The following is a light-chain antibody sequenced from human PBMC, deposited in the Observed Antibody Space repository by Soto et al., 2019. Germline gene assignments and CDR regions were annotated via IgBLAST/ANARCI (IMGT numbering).Light chain of an antibody. CDR3: QSYDISLHNYV. V-gene: IGLV1-40*01. CDR2: ADN. Sequence: QSVLTQPPSVSGAPGQRDSISRTGSTSNIGAPYVVHGYQHLPETAPKLRIYADNNHPSENTHRFHITNSGTSASLAITRLQAEDEADYYCQSYDISLHNYVFGTGTKVTVL. CDR1: TSNIGAPYV. J-gene: IGLJ1*01.